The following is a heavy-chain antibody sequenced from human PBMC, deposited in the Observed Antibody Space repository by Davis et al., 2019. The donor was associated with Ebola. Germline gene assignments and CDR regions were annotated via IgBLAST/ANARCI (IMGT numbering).Heavy chain of an antibody. V-gene: IGHV3-30*18. CDR2: ISYDGSNK. J-gene: IGHJ4*02. Sequence: SLKISCAASGFTFNSYGLHWVRQAPRKGLEWVAVISYDGSNKYYADSVKGRFTISRDNSKNTLYLQMNSLRAEDTAVYYCAKDRYSFMIVPHYYFDYWGQGTLVTVSS. CDR1: GFTFNSYG. CDR3: AKDRYSFMIVPHYYFDY. D-gene: IGHD3-22*01.